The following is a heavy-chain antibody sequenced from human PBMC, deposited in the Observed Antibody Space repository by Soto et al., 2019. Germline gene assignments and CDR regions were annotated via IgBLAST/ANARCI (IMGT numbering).Heavy chain of an antibody. CDR1: GDSISDYY. CDR3: ARDHVGYSSSWYEGTDALDI. V-gene: IGHV4-59*01. CDR2: VSYRGTPST. Sequence: SETLSLTCSVSGDSISDYYWTWIRQPPGKGLDWIGYVSYRGTPSTNYNASLRSRVTVSVDTSKKQFSLRLSSVTAADTAVCYCARDHVGYSSSWYEGTDALDIWGQGTMVTVSS. D-gene: IGHD6-13*01. J-gene: IGHJ3*02.